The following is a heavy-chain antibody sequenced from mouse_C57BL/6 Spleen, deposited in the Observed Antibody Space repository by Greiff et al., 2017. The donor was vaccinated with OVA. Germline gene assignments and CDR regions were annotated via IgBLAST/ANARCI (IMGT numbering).Heavy chain of an antibody. CDR2: IDPANGNT. J-gene: IGHJ1*03. D-gene: IGHD1-1*01. CDR3: ARSPYYYGSDWYFDV. Sequence: EVKLVESVAELVRPGASVKLSCTASGFNIKNTYMHWVKQRPEQGLEWIGRIDPANGNTKYAPKFQGKATITADTSSNTAYLQLSSLTSEDTAIYYCARSPYYYGSDWYFDVWGTGTTVTVSS. V-gene: IGHV14-3*01. CDR1: GFNIKNTY.